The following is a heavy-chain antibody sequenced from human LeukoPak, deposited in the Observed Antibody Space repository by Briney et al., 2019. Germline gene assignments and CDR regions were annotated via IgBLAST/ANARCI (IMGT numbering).Heavy chain of an antibody. CDR2: IYYSGST. CDR1: GGSISSYY. V-gene: IGHV4-59*08. D-gene: IGHD3-10*01. Sequence: SETLSLTCTVSGGSISSYYWSWIRQPPGKGLEWIGHIYYSGSTNYNPSLKSRVTISVDTSKNQFSLKLSSVTAADTAVYYCARYFYGSAGGWFDPWGQGTLVTVSS. CDR3: ARYFYGSAGGWFDP. J-gene: IGHJ5*02.